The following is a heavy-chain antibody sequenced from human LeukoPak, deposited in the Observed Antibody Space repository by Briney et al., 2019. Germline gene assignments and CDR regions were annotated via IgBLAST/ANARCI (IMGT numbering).Heavy chain of an antibody. CDR2: IYYSGST. Sequence: SETLSLTCTVSGGSISSYYWSWIRQPPGKGLEWIGYIYYSGSTNYNPSLKSRVTISVDTSKNQFSLKLSSVTAADTAVYYCAKDVDFFPLNSYCSSTSCYFDYWGQGTLVTVS. CDR1: GGSISSYY. CDR3: AKDVDFFPLNSYCSSTSCYFDY. J-gene: IGHJ4*02. V-gene: IGHV4-59*01. D-gene: IGHD2-2*01.